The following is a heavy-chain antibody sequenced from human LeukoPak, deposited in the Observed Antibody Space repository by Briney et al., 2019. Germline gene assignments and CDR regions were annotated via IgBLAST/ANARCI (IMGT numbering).Heavy chain of an antibody. CDR1: GFTFSSYS. Sequence: GGSLRLSCAASGFTFSSYSMNWVRQAPGKGLEWVSSISSSSSYIYYADSVKGRFTISRDNAKISLYLQMNSLRAEDTAVYYCARDRTPDEQWLVVGAPGNWGQGTLVTVSS. V-gene: IGHV3-21*01. CDR2: ISSSSSYI. CDR3: ARDRTPDEQWLVVGAPGN. D-gene: IGHD6-19*01. J-gene: IGHJ4*02.